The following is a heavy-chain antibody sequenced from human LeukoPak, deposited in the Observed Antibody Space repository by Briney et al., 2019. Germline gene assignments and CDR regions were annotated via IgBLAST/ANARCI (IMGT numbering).Heavy chain of an antibody. D-gene: IGHD1/OR15-1a*01. J-gene: IGHJ4*02. CDR3: AKDGTTSVRPYYFDY. V-gene: IGHV3-23*01. CDR2: ISRSGGNT. Sequence: PGGSLRLSCAASGFTFSNYAMSWVRQAPGKGLEWVSSISRSGGNTYYADSVKGRFTISSDNSMNTLYLQMNSLRAEDTAVYYCAKDGTTSVRPYYFDYWGQGTLVTVSS. CDR1: GFTFSNYA.